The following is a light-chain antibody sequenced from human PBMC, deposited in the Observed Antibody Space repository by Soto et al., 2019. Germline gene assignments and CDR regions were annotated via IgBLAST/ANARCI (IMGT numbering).Light chain of an antibody. CDR1: QSISSW. CDR2: KAS. Sequence: DIQMTQSPSTLSASVGDRVTITCRASQSISSWLAWYQQKPGKAPKLLIYKASSLESGVPSRFSGSGSGTEFTLTISSPQTDDFATYYCQQYNRYWTFGQGTKVEIK. V-gene: IGKV1-5*03. CDR3: QQYNRYWT. J-gene: IGKJ1*01.